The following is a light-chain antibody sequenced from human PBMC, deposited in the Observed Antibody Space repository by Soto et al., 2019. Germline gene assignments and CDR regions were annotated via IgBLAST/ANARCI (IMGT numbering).Light chain of an antibody. CDR2: DTS. CDR3: QQRSNWPLT. Sequence: EFVLTQSPATLSLSPGERATLSCRASQSVSSYVAWYQQKPGQAPRLLIYDTSKRASGIPARFSGSGSGTDFHHTISSLEPEDCAGYYCQQRSNWPLTFGGGNKVEIK. V-gene: IGKV3-11*01. CDR1: QSVSSY. J-gene: IGKJ4*01.